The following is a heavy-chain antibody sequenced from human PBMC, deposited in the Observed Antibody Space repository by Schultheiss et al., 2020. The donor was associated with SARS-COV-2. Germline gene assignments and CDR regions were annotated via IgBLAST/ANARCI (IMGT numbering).Heavy chain of an antibody. Sequence: GGSLRLSCAASGFTFDDYAMHWVRQAPGKGLEWVSGISWNSGSIGYADSVKGRFTISRDNAKNSLYLQMNSLRAEDTAVYYCASPLCSSTSCYLGWGQGTLVTVSS. CDR2: ISWNSGSI. D-gene: IGHD2-2*01. CDR3: ASPLCSSTSCYLG. V-gene: IGHV3-9*01. CDR1: GFTFDDYA. J-gene: IGHJ4*02.